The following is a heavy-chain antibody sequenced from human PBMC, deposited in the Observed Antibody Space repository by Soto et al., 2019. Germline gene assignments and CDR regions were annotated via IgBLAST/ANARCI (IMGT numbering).Heavy chain of an antibody. J-gene: IGHJ5*02. CDR3: ARLTGENYYDSSGYYNWFDP. Sequence: EVQLVQSGAEVKKPGESLRISCKGSGYSFTSYWISWVRQMPGKGLEWMGRIDPSDSYTNYSPSFQGHVTISADKSISTAYLQWSSLKASDTAMYYCARLTGENYYDSSGYYNWFDPWGQGTLVTVSS. D-gene: IGHD3-22*01. V-gene: IGHV5-10-1*03. CDR2: IDPSDSYT. CDR1: GYSFTSYW.